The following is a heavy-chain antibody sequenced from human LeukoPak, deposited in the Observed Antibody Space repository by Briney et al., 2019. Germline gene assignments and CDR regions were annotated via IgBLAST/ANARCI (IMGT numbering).Heavy chain of an antibody. CDR2: INSDGSWT. CDR1: GNYW. Sequence: GGSLRLSCAASGNYWMHWVRQAPGKGLVWVSHINSDGSWTSYADSVKGRFTISKHNAKNTVYLQMNSLRAEDTAVNYCVSFYETYWGRGTLVTVSS. V-gene: IGHV3-74*01. D-gene: IGHD2/OR15-2a*01. J-gene: IGHJ4*02. CDR3: VSFYETY.